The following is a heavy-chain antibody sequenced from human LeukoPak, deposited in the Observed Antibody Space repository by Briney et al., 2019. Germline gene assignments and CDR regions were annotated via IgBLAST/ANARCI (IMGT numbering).Heavy chain of an antibody. CDR2: ISSSSSTI. CDR3: VRDSATVNY. D-gene: IGHD3-9*01. J-gene: IGHJ4*02. CDR1: GFTFSSYW. V-gene: IGHV3-48*01. Sequence: GGSLRLSCAGSGFTFSSYWMSWVRQAPGKGLEWVSYISSSSSTIYYADSVKGRFTISRDNAKNSLYLQMNSLRAEDTAVYYCVRDSATVNYWGRGTPVTVS.